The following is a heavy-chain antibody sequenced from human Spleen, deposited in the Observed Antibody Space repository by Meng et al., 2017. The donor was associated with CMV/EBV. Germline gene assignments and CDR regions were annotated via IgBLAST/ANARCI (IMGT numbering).Heavy chain of an antibody. CDR1: GASISSSLYY. CDR2: ICYSGAT. J-gene: IGHJ4*02. Sequence: VSGASISSSLYYWGWIRQPPGKGLEWIGNICYSGATYYNPSLKSRVTLSVDTSKNLLSLKMSSVTAADTAVYYCAREVPGRAARFDYWGQGTLVTVSS. CDR3: AREVPGRAARFDY. D-gene: IGHD6-6*01. V-gene: IGHV4-39*07.